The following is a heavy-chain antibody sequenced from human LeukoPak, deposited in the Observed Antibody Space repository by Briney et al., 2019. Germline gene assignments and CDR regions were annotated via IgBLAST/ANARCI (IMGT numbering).Heavy chain of an antibody. V-gene: IGHV4-4*07. CDR1: GVSISGYY. D-gene: IGHD6-13*01. J-gene: IGHJ6*02. CDR2: IHSSGST. Sequence: SETLSLTCTVSGVSISGYYWSWIRQPAGKGLEWIGRIHSSGSTNYNPSLKSRVTMSVDTSKNQVSLKLSSVTAADTAVYYCARTSSSSWPYGMDVWGQGTTVTVSS. CDR3: ARTSSSSWPYGMDV.